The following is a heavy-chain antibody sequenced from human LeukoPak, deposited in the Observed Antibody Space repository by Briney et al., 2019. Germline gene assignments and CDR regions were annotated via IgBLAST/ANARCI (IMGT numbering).Heavy chain of an antibody. V-gene: IGHV3-23*01. J-gene: IGHJ4*02. CDR3: ARHWV. CDR1: RFTFSDFD. CDR2: ISRGGERT. D-gene: IGHD3-16*01. Sequence: VGSLRLSCATSRFTFSDFDISCVPQAPGKGLEWVSAISRGGERTYYADSVKGRFTISRDNSKNTLYLQMNSLRAEDAAVYYCARHWVWGQGTLVTVSS.